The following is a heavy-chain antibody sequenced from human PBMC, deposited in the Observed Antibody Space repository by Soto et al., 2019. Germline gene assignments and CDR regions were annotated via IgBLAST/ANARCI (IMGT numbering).Heavy chain of an antibody. D-gene: IGHD6-13*01. CDR2: ISGSGGST. V-gene: IGHV3-23*01. Sequence: GGSLRLSCAASEFAFSTYAMSWVRQAPGKGLEWVSAISGSGGSTYYADSVKGRFTISRDTSKNTLYLQMNSLRVEDTALYYCAKSYSSNWYDYFDYWGQGTLVTVSS. J-gene: IGHJ4*02. CDR3: AKSYSSNWYDYFDY. CDR1: EFAFSTYA.